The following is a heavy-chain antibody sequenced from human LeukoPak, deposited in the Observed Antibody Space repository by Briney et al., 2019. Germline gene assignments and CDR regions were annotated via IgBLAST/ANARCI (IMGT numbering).Heavy chain of an antibody. CDR1: GGSISRSNYL. CDR2: IYYSGST. Sequence: PSETLSLTCTVSGGSISRSNYLWGWIRQPPGKGLEWIGSIYYSGSTYYNPSLKSRVTISVDTSKNQFSLKLSSVTAADTAVYYCAREDSCGYSQDTFDSWGQGTLVTVSS. D-gene: IGHD3-22*01. J-gene: IGHJ4*02. CDR3: AREDSCGYSQDTFDS. V-gene: IGHV4-39*07.